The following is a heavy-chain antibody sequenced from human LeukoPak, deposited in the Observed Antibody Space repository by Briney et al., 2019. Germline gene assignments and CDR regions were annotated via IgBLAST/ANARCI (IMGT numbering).Heavy chain of an antibody. J-gene: IGHJ5*02. V-gene: IGHV4-39*07. CDR2: IYYSGST. CDR3: ARDRGVDGYGSGVPGNWFDP. Sequence: PSETLSLTCTVSGGSISSSSYYWGWIRQPPGKGLEWIGSIYYSGSTYYNPSLKSRVTISVDTSKNQFSLKLSSVTAADTAVYYCARDRGVDGYGSGVPGNWFDPWGQGTLVTVSS. D-gene: IGHD3-10*01. CDR1: GGSISSSSYY.